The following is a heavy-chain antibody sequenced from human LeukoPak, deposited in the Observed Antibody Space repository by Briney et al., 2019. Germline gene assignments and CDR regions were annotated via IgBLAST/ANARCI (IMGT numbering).Heavy chain of an antibody. V-gene: IGHV3-43*02. CDR3: AKGNNTISFNFDY. CDR2: VSGDGDVT. J-gene: IGHJ4*02. D-gene: IGHD1-14*01. Sequence: GGSLRLSRTASGFNFRDFSMHWVRQIPGQGLEWVSLVSGDGDVTYYADSVKGRFTISRDNGRNLLYLQMNSLSGEDTAFYYCAKGNNTISFNFDYWGQGTLVTVSS. CDR1: GFNFRDFS.